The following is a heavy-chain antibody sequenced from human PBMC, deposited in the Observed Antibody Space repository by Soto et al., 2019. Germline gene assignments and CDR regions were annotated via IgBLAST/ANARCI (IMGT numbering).Heavy chain of an antibody. Sequence: XETLSLPCGVSGDSITTYDWWTWVRQTPGKGLEWIGEIYDSGNTRYNPSLKSRVTISKDTSKNELSLKLNSVTVADTAVYYCAACQLGEYYYAMDIWGQGTTVTVSS. D-gene: IGHD7-27*01. J-gene: IGHJ6*02. V-gene: IGHV4-4*02. CDR1: GDSITTYDW. CDR2: IYDSGNT. CDR3: AACQLGEYYYAMDI.